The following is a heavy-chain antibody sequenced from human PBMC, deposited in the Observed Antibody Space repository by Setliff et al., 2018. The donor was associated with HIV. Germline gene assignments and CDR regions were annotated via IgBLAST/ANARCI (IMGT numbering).Heavy chain of an antibody. Sequence: SETLSLTCAVSGYSISSGYYWGWIRQPPGKGLEWIGSIYHSGSTYYNPSLKSRVTISVDTSKNQFSLKLSSVTAADTAVYYCARNLGVGEYSASEDAFDIWGQGTMVTVSS. J-gene: IGHJ3*02. V-gene: IGHV4-38-2*01. D-gene: IGHD1-26*01. CDR1: GYSISSGYY. CDR2: IYHSGST. CDR3: ARNLGVGEYSASEDAFDI.